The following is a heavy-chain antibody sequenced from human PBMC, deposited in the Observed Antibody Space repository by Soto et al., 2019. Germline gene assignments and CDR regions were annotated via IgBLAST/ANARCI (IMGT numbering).Heavy chain of an antibody. J-gene: IGHJ4*02. CDR3: SRSGYSDSLNGKDLDY. CDR2: IRSKAHGGTT. V-gene: IGHV3-49*03. D-gene: IGHD6-13*01. Sequence: GGSLRLSCTASGFTFGDYAMSWFRQAPGMGLEWVGFIRSKAHGGTTEYAASVKGRFTISRDDSKSIAYLQMNSLKTEDTAVYYCSRSGYSDSLNGKDLDYWGQGT. CDR1: GFTFGDYA.